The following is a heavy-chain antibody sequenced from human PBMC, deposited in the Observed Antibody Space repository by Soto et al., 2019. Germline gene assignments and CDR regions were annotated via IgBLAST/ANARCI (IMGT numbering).Heavy chain of an antibody. V-gene: IGHV3-30*18. D-gene: IGHD3-3*01. CDR2: ISYDGSNK. Sequence: GGSLRLSCAASGFTFSSYAMHWVRQAPGKGPEWVAVISYDGSNKYYADSVKGRFTISRDNSKSTLYLQMNSLRAEDTAVYYCAKEGPPLLEWLQGLDYWGQGTLVTVSS. J-gene: IGHJ4*02. CDR3: AKEGPPLLEWLQGLDY. CDR1: GFTFSSYA.